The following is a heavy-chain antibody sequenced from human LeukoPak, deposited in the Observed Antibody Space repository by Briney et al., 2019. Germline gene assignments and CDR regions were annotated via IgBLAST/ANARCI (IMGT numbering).Heavy chain of an antibody. CDR1: GDSISSYY. V-gene: IGHV4-34*01. J-gene: IGHJ4*02. Sequence: PSETLSLTCTVSGDSISSYYWSWIRQPPGKGLEWIGEINHSGSTNYSPSLKSRVTISVDTSKNQFSLKLISVTAADTAVYYCARGWNTLGKSVNGYFDCWGQGTLVTVSS. D-gene: IGHD7-27*01. CDR2: INHSGST. CDR3: ARGWNTLGKSVNGYFDC.